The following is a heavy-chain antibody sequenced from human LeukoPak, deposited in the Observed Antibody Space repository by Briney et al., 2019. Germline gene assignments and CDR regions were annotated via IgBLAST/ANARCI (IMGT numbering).Heavy chain of an antibody. CDR3: ARESEFHWFGP. CDR2: IYNSGRT. Sequence: SETLSLTCTVSGGSISSYYWSWVRQPPGKGLEWIGYIYNSGRTNYNPSLRSRVTISVDTSKNQFSLKLSSVTAADTAVCYCARESEFHWFGPWGQGTLVTVSS. D-gene: IGHD2-21*01. J-gene: IGHJ5*02. V-gene: IGHV4-59*01. CDR1: GGSISSYY.